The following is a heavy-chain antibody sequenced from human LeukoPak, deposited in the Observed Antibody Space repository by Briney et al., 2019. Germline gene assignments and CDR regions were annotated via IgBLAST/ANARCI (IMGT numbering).Heavy chain of an antibody. D-gene: IGHD5-12*01. J-gene: IGHJ4*02. Sequence: PGGSLRLSCAASGFTFSAYGIHWVRQPPGRGLEWVATISFDGNYRNYADSVKGRFPISRDNSKNTVHLQMNSLRAEDTAIYYCAKDRGGYPYYPFLSYFFDYWGPGTLVTVSS. CDR2: ISFDGNYR. CDR3: AKDRGGYPYYPFLSYFFDY. V-gene: IGHV3-30*18. CDR1: GFTFSAYG.